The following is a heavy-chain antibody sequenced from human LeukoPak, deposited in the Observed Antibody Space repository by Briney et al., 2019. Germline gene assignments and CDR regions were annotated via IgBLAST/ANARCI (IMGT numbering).Heavy chain of an antibody. CDR2: IKQDGSEK. Sequence: GGSLRLSRAASGFTFSRYWMSWVRQAPGKGLEWVANIKQDGSEKYYVDSVKGRFTISRDNAKNSLYLQMNSLRAEDTAVYYCASNQYYDFWSVYQKYYFHYWGQGTLVTVSS. D-gene: IGHD3-3*01. CDR3: ASNQYYDFWSVYQKYYFHY. J-gene: IGHJ4*02. V-gene: IGHV3-7*01. CDR1: GFTFSRYW.